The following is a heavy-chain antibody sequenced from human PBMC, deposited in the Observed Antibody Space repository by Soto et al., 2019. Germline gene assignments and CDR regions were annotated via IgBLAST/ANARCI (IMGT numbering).Heavy chain of an antibody. CDR2: IKSEAAGGTT. CDR3: SHGYGRYFES. V-gene: IGHV3-15*07. CDR1: GFTLTDVW. Sequence: PGGSLRLSCAVSGFTLTDVWMNWVRQAPGKGLEWVGRIKSEAAGGTTDYAAPVKGRFIISRDDSKNTLYLQMNSLKIEDTAVYYCSHGYGRYFESWGQGTLVTVSS. J-gene: IGHJ4*02. D-gene: IGHD5-18*01.